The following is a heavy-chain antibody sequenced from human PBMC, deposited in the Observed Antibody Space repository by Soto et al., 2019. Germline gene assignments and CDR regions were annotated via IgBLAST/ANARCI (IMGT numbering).Heavy chain of an antibody. Sequence: PSETLSLTCTVSGGSISSYYWSWIRQPPGKGLEWIGYIYHSGSTNYNPSLKGRVTVSVDTSKNQFSLRLSSVTAADTAVYYFAIYEVARNLKGFTVYNLFDPWGQGTLVTVSS. V-gene: IGHV4-59*01. D-gene: IGHD3-16*01. J-gene: IGHJ5*02. CDR2: IYHSGST. CDR3: AIYEVARNLKGFTVYNLFDP. CDR1: GGSISSYY.